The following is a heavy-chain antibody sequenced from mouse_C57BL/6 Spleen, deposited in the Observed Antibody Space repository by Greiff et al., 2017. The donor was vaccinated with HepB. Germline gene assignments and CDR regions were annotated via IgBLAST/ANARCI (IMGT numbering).Heavy chain of an antibody. J-gene: IGHJ3*01. D-gene: IGHD2-3*01. V-gene: IGHV1-55*01. Sequence: VQLQQPGAELVKPGASVKMSCKASGYTFTSYWITWVKQRPGQGLEWIGDIFPGSGSTNYNEKFKSRATLTIDTPSSTAYMQLSSLTSEDSAVYYCAREGGYDAFAYWGQGTLVTVSA. CDR3: AREGGYDAFAY. CDR2: IFPGSGST. CDR1: GYTFTSYW.